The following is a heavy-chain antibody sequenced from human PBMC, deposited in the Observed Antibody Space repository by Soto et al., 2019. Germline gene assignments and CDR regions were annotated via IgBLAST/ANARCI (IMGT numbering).Heavy chain of an antibody. CDR1: GGSVSSGSFY. J-gene: IGHJ6*02. V-gene: IGHV4-61*01. CDR2: FYDSGST. Sequence: SETLSLTCTVSGGSVSSGSFYWSWIRRPPGKGLEWIGYFYDSGSTNYNPSLRSRVTMSVDTSKNQFSLKLSSVTAADTAVYYCAASAPPATNYYYAMDVWGQGTTVTV. CDR3: AASAPPATNYYYAMDV. D-gene: IGHD5-12*01.